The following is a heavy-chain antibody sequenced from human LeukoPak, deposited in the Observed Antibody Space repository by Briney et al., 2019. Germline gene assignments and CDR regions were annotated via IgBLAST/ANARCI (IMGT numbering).Heavy chain of an antibody. V-gene: IGHV4-59*01. Sequence: SETLSLTCTVSGGSISSYYWSWIRQPPGKGLEWIGYIYNSETINYNPSLTSRVTISLDTSKNQVSLKLTSVTAADTAVYYCVRVGGASSILSAFDIWGQGTMVTVSS. CDR3: VRVGGASSILSAFDI. J-gene: IGHJ3*02. CDR2: IYNSETI. D-gene: IGHD6-6*01. CDR1: GGSISSYY.